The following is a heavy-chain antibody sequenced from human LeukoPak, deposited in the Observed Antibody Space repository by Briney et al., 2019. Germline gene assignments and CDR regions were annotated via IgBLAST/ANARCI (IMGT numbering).Heavy chain of an antibody. CDR1: GFSFSSYA. D-gene: IGHD3-22*01. CDR3: ARESEKNYYDTNLNWFDP. V-gene: IGHV3-30*04. Sequence: GGSLRLSCAASGFSFSSYAIHWVRQAPGKGLEWVAVIPSDGSKKYYADSVKGRFTISRDNSKNTLYLQMNNLRAEDTAVYYCARESEKNYYDTNLNWFDPWGQGTLVTVSS. CDR2: IPSDGSKK. J-gene: IGHJ5*02.